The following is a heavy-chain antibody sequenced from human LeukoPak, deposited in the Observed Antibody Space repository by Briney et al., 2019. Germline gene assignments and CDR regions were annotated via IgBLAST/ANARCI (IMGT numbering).Heavy chain of an antibody. V-gene: IGHV3-30*02. Sequence: PGGSLRLSCAASGFTFSVYGMHWVRQAPGKGLEWVAFTRYDGTDKYYADSVRGRFTTSRDNSKNTLYLQMNSLRAEDTAMYYCAKGRGYYLDYWGQGTLVTVSS. D-gene: IGHD3-22*01. CDR3: AKGRGYYLDY. CDR1: GFTFSVYG. CDR2: TRYDGTDK. J-gene: IGHJ4*02.